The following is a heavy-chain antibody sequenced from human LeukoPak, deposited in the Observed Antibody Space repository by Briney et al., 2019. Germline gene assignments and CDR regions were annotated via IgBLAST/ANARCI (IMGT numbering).Heavy chain of an antibody. CDR2: INSDGSST. CDR1: GFTFSSYW. J-gene: IGHJ4*02. D-gene: IGHD2-2*02. CDR3: ARDPGHCSGTSCYSDY. V-gene: IGHV3-74*01. Sequence: GGSLRLSCAASGFTFSSYWMHWVRQAPGKGLVWVSRINSDGSSTSYADSVRGRFTISRDNAKNTLFLQMNSLRAEDTAVYYCARDPGHCSGTSCYSDYWGQGTLVTVSS.